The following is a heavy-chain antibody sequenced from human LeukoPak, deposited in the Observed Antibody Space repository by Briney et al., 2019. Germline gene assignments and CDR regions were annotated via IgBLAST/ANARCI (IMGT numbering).Heavy chain of an antibody. Sequence: SETLSLTCTVSGGSISSSTYYWGWIRQPPGKGLEWIGNIYYVGSTYYNPSLKSRVTISVDTSKNQFSLKLNSVTAADTAVYYCARRGSSGEPFDYWGQGTLVTVSS. CDR3: ARRGSSGEPFDY. J-gene: IGHJ4*02. V-gene: IGHV4-39*07. CDR1: GGSISSSTYY. D-gene: IGHD3-22*01. CDR2: IYYVGST.